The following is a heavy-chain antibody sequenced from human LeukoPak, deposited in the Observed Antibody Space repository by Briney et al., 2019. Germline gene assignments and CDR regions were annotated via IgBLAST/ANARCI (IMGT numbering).Heavy chain of an antibody. J-gene: IGHJ5*02. CDR1: GYTFTNYA. CDR2: INAGNGNT. CDR3: ARDPGLYQLLLWFDP. Sequence: GASVKVSCKTSGYTFTNYAIHWVRQAPGQRLEWMGWINAGNGNTKYSQKFQDRVTITRDTSASTAYMELSSLRSEDTAVYYCARDPGLYQLLLWFDPWGQGILVTVSS. V-gene: IGHV1-3*01. D-gene: IGHD2-2*01.